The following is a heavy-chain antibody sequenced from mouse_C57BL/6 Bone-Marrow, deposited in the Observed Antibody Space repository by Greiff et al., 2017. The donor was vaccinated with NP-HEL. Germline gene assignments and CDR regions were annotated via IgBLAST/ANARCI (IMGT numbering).Heavy chain of an antibody. J-gene: IGHJ4*01. V-gene: IGHV1-81*01. CDR1: GYTFTNYG. Sequence: QVQLQQSGAELARPGASVKLSCKASGYTFTNYGISWVKQRTGQGLEWIGEIYPRSGNTYYNEKFKGKATLTADKSSSTAYMELRSLTSEDSAVYFCARPYGSSYYYAMDYWGQGTSVTVSS. CDR3: ARPYGSSYYYAMDY. CDR2: IYPRSGNT. D-gene: IGHD1-1*01.